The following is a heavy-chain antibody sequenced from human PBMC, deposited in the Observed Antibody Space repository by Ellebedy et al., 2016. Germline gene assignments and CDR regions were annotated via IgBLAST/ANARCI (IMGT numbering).Heavy chain of an antibody. Sequence: GESLKISXAASGFTFSSYAMSWVRQAPGKGLEWVSAISGSGGSTYYADSVKGRFTISRDNSKNTLYLQMNSLRAEDTAVYYCAVGIDCSSTRCYRGDYWGQGTLVTVSS. D-gene: IGHD2-2*02. V-gene: IGHV3-23*01. CDR2: ISGSGGST. CDR1: GFTFSSYA. J-gene: IGHJ4*02. CDR3: AVGIDCSSTRCYRGDY.